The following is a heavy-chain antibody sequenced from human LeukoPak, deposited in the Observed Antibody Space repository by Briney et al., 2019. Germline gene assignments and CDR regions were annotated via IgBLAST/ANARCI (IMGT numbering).Heavy chain of an antibody. CDR2: INAGNGNT. Sequence: GASVKVSCKASGYTFTSYAIQWVRQAPGQKLEWMGWINAGNGNTKYSQKFQGRVTITGDTSTSTAYMELSSLRSEDTAVYYCAREGVGSPRYIVGATGFDYWGQGTLVTVSS. J-gene: IGHJ4*02. CDR1: GYTFTSYA. V-gene: IGHV1-3*01. CDR3: AREGVGSPRYIVGATGFDY. D-gene: IGHD1-26*01.